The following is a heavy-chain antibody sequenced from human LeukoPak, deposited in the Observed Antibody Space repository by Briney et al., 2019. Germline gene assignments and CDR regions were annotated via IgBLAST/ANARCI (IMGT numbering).Heavy chain of an antibody. CDR1: GFTFSSYA. CDR2: IYYTGIT. V-gene: IGHV4-39*01. D-gene: IGHD2-8*02. Sequence: GSLRLSCAASGFTFSSYAMSWVRQAPGKGLEWIGRIYYTGITYYNPSLESRVTISVDTSKNQFSLRLSSVTAADTAVYYCARHRTAGNWFDPWGQGTLVTVSS. J-gene: IGHJ5*02. CDR3: ARHRTAGNWFDP.